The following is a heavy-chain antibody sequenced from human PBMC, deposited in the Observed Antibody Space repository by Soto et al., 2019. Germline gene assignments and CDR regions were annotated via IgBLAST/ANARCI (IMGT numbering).Heavy chain of an antibody. J-gene: IGHJ1*01. CDR3: ARKREVYASGEEYFQH. D-gene: IGHD2-8*01. CDR2: IWYDGSNE. Sequence: QVQLVESGGGVVQPGRSLRLSCAASGFTFSSYGMHWVRQAPGKGLEWVASIWYDGSNEYYADSVKGRLTISRDNSKNPLYLQMNSLRVEDTAVYYCARKREVYASGEEYFQHWGQGTLVTVSS. CDR1: GFTFSSYG. V-gene: IGHV3-33*01.